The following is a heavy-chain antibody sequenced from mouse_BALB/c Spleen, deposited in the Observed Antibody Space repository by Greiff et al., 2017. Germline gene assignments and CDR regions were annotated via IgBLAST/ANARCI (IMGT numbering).Heavy chain of an antibody. CDR3: ARDSPMDY. CDR1: GYTFTDYW. Sequence: VQLQQPGAELVMPGASVKMSCKASGYTFTDYWMHWVKQRPGQGLEWIGAIDTSDSYTSYNQKFKGKATLTVDESSSTAYMQLSSLTSEDSAVYYCARDSPMDYWGQGTSVTVSS. V-gene: IGHV1-69*01. CDR2: IDTSDSYT. J-gene: IGHJ4*01.